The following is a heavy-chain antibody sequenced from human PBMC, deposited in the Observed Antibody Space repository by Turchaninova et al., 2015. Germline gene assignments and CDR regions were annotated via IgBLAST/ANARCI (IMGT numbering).Heavy chain of an antibody. CDR3: ARLSGDLDGTDY. D-gene: IGHD7-27*01. J-gene: IGHJ4*02. CDR2: MYHSGST. Sequence: QVPLQESXXXLVXXSETPSLTXPVTGYSINNGYYWGWIRQPPGKGLEWIGSMYHSGSTYYNASLKSRVTISVDTHRNQFSVRLSAVTAADTAVYYCARLSGDLDGTDYWGQGTLVTVSS. CDR1: GYSINNGYY. V-gene: IGHV4-38-2*01.